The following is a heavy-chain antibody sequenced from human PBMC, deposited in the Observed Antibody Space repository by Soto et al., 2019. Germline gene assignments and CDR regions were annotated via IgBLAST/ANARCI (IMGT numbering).Heavy chain of an antibody. CDR2: ISSSGSTI. D-gene: IGHD3-10*01. Sequence: GGSLRLSCAASGFTFSDYYMSWIRQAPGKGLEWVSYISSSGSTIYYADSVKGRFTISRDNAKNSLYLQMNSLRAEDTAVYYCARGTTMVRGVIAYYYYYYYMDVWGKGTTVTVSS. CDR1: GFTFSDYY. V-gene: IGHV3-11*01. CDR3: ARGTTMVRGVIAYYYYYYYMDV. J-gene: IGHJ6*03.